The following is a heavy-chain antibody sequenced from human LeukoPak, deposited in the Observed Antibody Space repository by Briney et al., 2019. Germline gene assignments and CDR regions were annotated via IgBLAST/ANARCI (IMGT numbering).Heavy chain of an antibody. CDR1: GFTFSDYY. CDR2: INTSAGTI. Sequence: GRSLRLSCAASGFTFSDYYMTWIRQAPGKGLEWISYINTSAGTIYYADSVKGRFTISRDNAKNSLFLQMNSLRVEDTAVYYCAASGYYGMDVWGQGTTVTVSS. V-gene: IGHV3-11*01. CDR3: AASGYYGMDV. J-gene: IGHJ6*02.